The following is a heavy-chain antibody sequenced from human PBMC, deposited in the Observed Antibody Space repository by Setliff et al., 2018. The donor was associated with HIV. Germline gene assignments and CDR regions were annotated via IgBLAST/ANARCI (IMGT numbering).Heavy chain of an antibody. CDR1: GFTFSSYG. Sequence: GGSLRLSCAASGFTFSSYGMHWVRQAPGKGLEWVAVIWYDGSNKYYADSVKGRFTISRDNSKNTLYLQMNSLRADDTAVYYCAKDPRAAVATICDYWGQGTLVTVSS. CDR2: IWYDGSNK. V-gene: IGHV3-30*02. CDR3: AKDPRAAVATICDY. J-gene: IGHJ4*02. D-gene: IGHD5-12*01.